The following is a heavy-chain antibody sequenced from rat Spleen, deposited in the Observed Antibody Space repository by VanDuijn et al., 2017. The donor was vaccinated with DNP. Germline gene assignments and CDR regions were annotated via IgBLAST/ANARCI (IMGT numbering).Heavy chain of an antibody. CDR2: ISNTGDNT. CDR3: AKGPNYGGWSDYFDY. D-gene: IGHD1-11*01. J-gene: IGHJ2*01. Sequence: EVQLVESGGGPAQPGRSLKLSCVASGFIFSNYWMTWIRQAPGKGLEWVASISNTGDNTYYSDSVKGRFTISRDNTKSTLYLQMDSLRSEDTAIYYCAKGPNYGGWSDYFDYWGQGVMVTVSS. V-gene: IGHV5-31*01. CDR1: GFIFSNYW.